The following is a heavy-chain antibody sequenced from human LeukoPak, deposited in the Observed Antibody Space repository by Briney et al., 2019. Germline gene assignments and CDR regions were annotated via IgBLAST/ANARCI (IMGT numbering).Heavy chain of an antibody. CDR3: ARDRGDYGSSDY. J-gene: IGHJ4*02. D-gene: IGHD2-21*02. CDR2: IYGSGKT. Sequence: SETLSLTCTVSGGSHNNYYWSWLRQPAGKGLEWIGRIYGSGKTNHNPSLKSRVTMSVDTSKNQFSLKLSSVTAADTAVYYCARDRGDYGSSDYWGQGTLVTVSS. V-gene: IGHV4-4*07. CDR1: GGSHNNYY.